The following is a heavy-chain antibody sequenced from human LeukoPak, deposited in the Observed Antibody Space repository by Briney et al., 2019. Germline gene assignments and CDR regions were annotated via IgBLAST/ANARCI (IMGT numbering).Heavy chain of an antibody. Sequence: GGSLRLSCAASGFTFSDSAIHWVRQASGKGLEWVGRIKSKTDGGTTDYAAPVKGRFTISRDDSKNTLYPQMNSLKTEDTAVYYCTAHPYYYDSSGPPFDYWGQGTLVTVSS. CDR2: IKSKTDGGTT. J-gene: IGHJ4*02. CDR3: TAHPYYYDSSGPPFDY. V-gene: IGHV3-15*01. CDR1: GFTFSDSA. D-gene: IGHD3-22*01.